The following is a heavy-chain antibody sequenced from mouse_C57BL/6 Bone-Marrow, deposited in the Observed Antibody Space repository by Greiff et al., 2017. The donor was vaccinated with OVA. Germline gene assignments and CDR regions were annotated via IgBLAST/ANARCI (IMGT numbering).Heavy chain of an antibody. Sequence: VQLQQSGAELVKPGASVKLSCTASGFNIKDYYMHWVKQRTEQGLEWIGRIDPEDGETQYAPKFQGKATIPADTYSNTAYLQLSSLTSEDTAVYYCARSGRSPMDYWGQGTSVTVSS. CDR2: IDPEDGET. J-gene: IGHJ4*01. CDR3: ARSGRSPMDY. CDR1: GFNIKDYY. D-gene: IGHD1-1*01. V-gene: IGHV14-2*01.